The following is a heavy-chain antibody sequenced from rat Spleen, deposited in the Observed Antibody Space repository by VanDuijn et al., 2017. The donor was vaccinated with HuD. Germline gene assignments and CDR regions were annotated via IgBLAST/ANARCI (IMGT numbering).Heavy chain of an antibody. J-gene: IGHJ4*01. D-gene: IGHD1-12*03. V-gene: IGHV5S13*01. CDR2: ISTGGGNT. CDR1: GFTYGNYV. CDR3: ARHHYDGYYHGPVFGVMDA. Sequence: EVQLVESGGGLVQPGRSLKLSCAASGFTYGNYVMAWVSQAPTKGLEWVASISTGGGNTYYRDSVKGRFTISRDNAKNTLYLQMDSLRSEDTAIYSCARHHYDGYYHGPVFGVMDAWGQGASVTVSS.